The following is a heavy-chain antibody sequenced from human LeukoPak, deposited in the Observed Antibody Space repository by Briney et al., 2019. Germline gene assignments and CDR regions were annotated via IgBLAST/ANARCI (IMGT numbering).Heavy chain of an antibody. CDR1: GGPFSGYY. CDR3: ARVHIAVVSPIGNWFDP. CDR2: INHSGST. V-gene: IGHV4-34*01. Sequence: SETLSLTCAVYGGPFSGYYWSWIRQPPGKGLEWIGEINHSGSTNYNPSLKSRVTISVDTSKNRFSLKLSSVTAADTAVYYCARVHIAVVSPIGNWFDPWGQGTLVTVSS. D-gene: IGHD2-21*01. J-gene: IGHJ5*02.